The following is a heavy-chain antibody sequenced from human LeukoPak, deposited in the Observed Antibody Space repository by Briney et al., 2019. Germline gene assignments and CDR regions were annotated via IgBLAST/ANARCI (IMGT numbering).Heavy chain of an antibody. D-gene: IGHD3-22*01. Sequence: SETLSLTCTVSGGSIRSSGFYWGWIRQPPGKGLEWIGSIWDSGRTSYNASLKSRVTVVVDTSENQFSLTLSSVTAADTAVYFCARSGYYFYFDSWGPGTLVTVSS. CDR1: GGSIRSSGFY. J-gene: IGHJ4*02. CDR3: ARSGYYFYFDS. CDR2: IWDSGRT. V-gene: IGHV4-39*01.